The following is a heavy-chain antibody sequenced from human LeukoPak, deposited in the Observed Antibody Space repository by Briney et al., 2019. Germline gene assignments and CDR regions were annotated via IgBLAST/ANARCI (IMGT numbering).Heavy chain of an antibody. J-gene: IGHJ4*02. Sequence: GASVKVSCKASGYTFTSYAMHWVRQAPGQRLEWMGWINAGNGNTKYSQKFQGRVTITRDTSASTAYMELSSLRSEDTAVYYCARGGLYSGSYNMYWGQGTLVTVSS. CDR2: INAGNGNT. CDR3: ARGGLYSGSYNMY. D-gene: IGHD1-26*01. V-gene: IGHV1-3*01. CDR1: GYTFTSYA.